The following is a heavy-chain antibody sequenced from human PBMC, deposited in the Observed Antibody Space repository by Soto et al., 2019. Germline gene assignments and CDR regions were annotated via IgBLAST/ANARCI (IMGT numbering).Heavy chain of an antibody. CDR1: GFTFRTYD. CDR2: IDTAGHT. Sequence: PGGSLRLSCVASGFTFRTYDMHWVRQPTGEGLEWISTIDTAGHTYYLGSVEGRFTVSRENAENSLYLQMNSLGVGDTAVYYCARERYYGLGSYSYYYGMDVWGQGTPVTVSS. CDR3: ARERYYGLGSYSYYYGMDV. V-gene: IGHV3-13*01. D-gene: IGHD3-10*01. J-gene: IGHJ6*02.